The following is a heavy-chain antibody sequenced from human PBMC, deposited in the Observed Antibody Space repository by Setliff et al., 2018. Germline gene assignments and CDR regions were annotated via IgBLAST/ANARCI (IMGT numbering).Heavy chain of an antibody. D-gene: IGHD3-10*01. Sequence: ASVKVSCKASGYTFTNCAMTWMRQAPGQGLEYMGWINTNTGNPIYAQGFTGRFVFSLDTSVSTAYLQISSLKSEDTAVYYCARGSRFGTIVYTGDYYMDVWGKGITVTVSS. CDR3: ARGSRFGTIVYTGDYYMDV. J-gene: IGHJ6*03. V-gene: IGHV7-4-1*02. CDR1: GYTFTNCA. CDR2: INTNTGNP.